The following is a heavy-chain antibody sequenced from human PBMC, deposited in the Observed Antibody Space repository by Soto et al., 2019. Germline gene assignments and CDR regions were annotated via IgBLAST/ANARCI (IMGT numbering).Heavy chain of an antibody. V-gene: IGHV3-30-3*01. CDR2: ISYDGSNK. J-gene: IGHJ4*02. Sequence: QVQLVKSGGGVIQTGRSLRLSCAASGFTFSSYAMHWVRQAPGKGLEWVAVISYDGSNKYYADSVKGRFTISRDNSKNTLYLQMNSLRDEDTAVYYCAREGVDSSGYEYYFDYWGQGTLVTVSS. CDR1: GFTFSSYA. D-gene: IGHD3-22*01. CDR3: AREGVDSSGYEYYFDY.